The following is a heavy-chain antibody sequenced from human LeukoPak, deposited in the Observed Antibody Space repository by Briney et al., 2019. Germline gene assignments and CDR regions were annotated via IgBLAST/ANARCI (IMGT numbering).Heavy chain of an antibody. CDR1: GFTFSRYG. V-gene: IGHV3-30*18. CDR3: AKRRSIGSGSYYFGGGPVDY. D-gene: IGHD3-10*01. CDR2: ISNDGSHK. J-gene: IGHJ4*02. Sequence: GGSLRLSCAASGFTFSRYGMHWVRQAPGKGLEWVAVISNDGSHKFYAESVKGRFTISRDNSKNTLYLQMNSLRAEDTAVYYCAKRRSIGSGSYYFGGGPVDYWGQGTLVTVSS.